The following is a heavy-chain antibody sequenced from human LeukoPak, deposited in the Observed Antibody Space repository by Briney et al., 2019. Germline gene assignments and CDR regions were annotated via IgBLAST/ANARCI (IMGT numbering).Heavy chain of an antibody. CDR3: ARTLYAGYEPFDC. CDR1: GFSFSTYA. Sequence: GRSLRLSCAASGFSFSTYAMHWVRQAPGKGLEWVAIISYDGSNNYYADSVKGRFTISRDNSKNTLYLQMNTLRAEDTAVYYYARTLYAGYEPFDCWGQGTLVTVSS. J-gene: IGHJ4*02. CDR2: ISYDGSNN. D-gene: IGHD5-12*01. V-gene: IGHV3-30*01.